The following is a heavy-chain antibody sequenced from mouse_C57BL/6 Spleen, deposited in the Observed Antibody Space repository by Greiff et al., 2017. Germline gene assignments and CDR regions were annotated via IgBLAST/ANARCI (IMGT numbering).Heavy chain of an antibody. Sequence: VQLQQSGPELVKPGASVKISCKASGYTFTDYYMNWVKQSHGKSLEWIGDINPNNGGTSYNQKFKGKATLTVDKSSSTAYMELRSLTSEDSAVYYCEREGYGFAYWGQGTLVTVSA. CDR3: EREGYGFAY. D-gene: IGHD2-2*01. V-gene: IGHV1-26*01. CDR2: INPNNGGT. CDR1: GYTFTDYY. J-gene: IGHJ3*01.